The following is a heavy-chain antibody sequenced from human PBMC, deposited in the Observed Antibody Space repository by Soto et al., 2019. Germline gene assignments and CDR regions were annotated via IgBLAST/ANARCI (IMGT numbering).Heavy chain of an antibody. CDR2: ISSRSDTL. J-gene: IGHJ1*01. D-gene: IGHD6-13*01. V-gene: IGHV3-48*04. Sequence: PGGSLRLSCEGSGFTFSAYAMNWVRQAPGKGLEWVSYISSRSDTLYYADSVKGRFAISRDNAKNSLHLQMNSLSAEDTAFYYCVKDESINWYSGHFRHWGQGTLVTVSS. CDR3: VKDESINWYSGHFRH. CDR1: GFTFSAYA.